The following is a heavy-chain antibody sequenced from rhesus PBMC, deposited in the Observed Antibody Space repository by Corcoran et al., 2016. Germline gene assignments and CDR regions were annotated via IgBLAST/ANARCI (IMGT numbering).Heavy chain of an antibody. CDR3: AKTGSGWYLGYGLDS. CDR2: VKSGGDST. V-gene: IGHV3-103*01. D-gene: IGHD6-31*01. J-gene: IGHJ6*01. Sequence: GFTFSSYAMQWVHQAPGKGLEWISAVKSGGDSTYYADSVKGRFTISRDYSKNTLSLQMNSLRAEDTAVYYCAKTGSGWYLGYGLDSWGQGVVVTVFS. CDR1: GFTFSSYA.